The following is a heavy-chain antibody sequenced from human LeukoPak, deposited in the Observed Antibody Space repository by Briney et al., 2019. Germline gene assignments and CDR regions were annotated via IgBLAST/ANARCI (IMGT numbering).Heavy chain of an antibody. CDR3: AKSHRGYAPRRTYYYYMDV. CDR1: GFTFSSYG. D-gene: IGHD5-12*01. J-gene: IGHJ6*03. CDR2: ISGSGDST. V-gene: IGHV3-23*01. Sequence: GGSLRLSCVASGFTFSSYGISWVRQAPGKGLEWVSAISGSGDSTYYADSVKGRFTISRDNSKNTLYLQMNSLRAEDTAVYYCAKSHRGYAPRRTYYYYMDVWGKGTTVTVSS.